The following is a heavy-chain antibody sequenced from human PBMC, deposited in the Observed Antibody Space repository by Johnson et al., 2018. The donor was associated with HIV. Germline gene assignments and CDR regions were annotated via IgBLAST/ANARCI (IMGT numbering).Heavy chain of an antibody. CDR1: EFTFSNYG. CDR3: ARAGRWPRDAFDI. CDR2: ISYDGSNK. J-gene: IGHJ3*02. Sequence: QVQLVESGGGVVQPGRSLRLSCVASEFTFSNYGMHLVRQAPGKGLECMAVISYDGSNKYYADSVKGRFTISRDNSKNSLYLQMNSLRVEDTAVYYCARAGRWPRDAFDIWGQGTMVTVSS. V-gene: IGHV3-30*03. D-gene: IGHD4-23*01.